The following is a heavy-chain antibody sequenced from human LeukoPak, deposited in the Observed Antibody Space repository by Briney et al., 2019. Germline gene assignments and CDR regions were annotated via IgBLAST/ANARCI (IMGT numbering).Heavy chain of an antibody. CDR3: ARESGGYCSGGSCYYRWNNWFDP. CDR2: ISSNGGST. Sequence: GGSLRLSCAASGFTFSRYWMSWVRQAPGKGLEYVSAISSNGGSTYYANSVKGRFTISRDNSKNTLYLQMGSLRAEDMAVYYCARESGGYCSGGSCYYRWNNWFDPWGQGTLVTVSS. D-gene: IGHD2-15*01. V-gene: IGHV3-64*01. J-gene: IGHJ5*02. CDR1: GFTFSRYW.